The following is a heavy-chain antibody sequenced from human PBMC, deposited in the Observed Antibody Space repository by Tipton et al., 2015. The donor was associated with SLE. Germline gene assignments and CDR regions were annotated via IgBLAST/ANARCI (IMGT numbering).Heavy chain of an antibody. CDR2: FIHSETT. J-gene: IGHJ4*02. Sequence: TLSLTCAVYGGSFSGYYWMWVRQPPGRGLEWIGEFIHSETTNYNPSLKSRVTISLDTSKNQFSLKLSSVIAADTAVYYCARGPTGSSAREDTWGQGTLVTVSS. CDR1: GGSFSGYY. D-gene: IGHD2-2*01. CDR3: ARGPTGSSAREDT. V-gene: IGHV4-34*01.